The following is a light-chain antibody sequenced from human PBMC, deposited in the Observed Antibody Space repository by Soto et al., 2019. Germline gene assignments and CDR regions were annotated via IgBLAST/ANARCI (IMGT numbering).Light chain of an antibody. CDR1: QSVDRN. V-gene: IGKV3D-15*01. CDR2: GAS. Sequence: EIVMTQSPGTLSVSTEEGATLSCRASQSVDRNLAWYQQKPGQAPRLLIYGASTRPTGIPDRFSGSASGTEFSLTISSLQSEDFAVYYCQQYDSWPLTFGGGTKVEIK. CDR3: QQYDSWPLT. J-gene: IGKJ4*01.